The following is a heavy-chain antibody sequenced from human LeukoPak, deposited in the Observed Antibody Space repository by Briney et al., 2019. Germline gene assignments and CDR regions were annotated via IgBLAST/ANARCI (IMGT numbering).Heavy chain of an antibody. Sequence: PGGSLRLSCAASGFTFSSYEMNWVRQAPGKGLEWASYISSSGSTIYYADSVKGRSTISRDNAKNSLYLQMNSLRAEDTAVYYCARVGSGRGYYYYGMDVWGQGTTVTVSS. V-gene: IGHV3-48*03. J-gene: IGHJ6*02. CDR1: GFTFSSYE. CDR2: ISSSGSTI. CDR3: ARVGSGRGYYYYGMDV. D-gene: IGHD3-10*01.